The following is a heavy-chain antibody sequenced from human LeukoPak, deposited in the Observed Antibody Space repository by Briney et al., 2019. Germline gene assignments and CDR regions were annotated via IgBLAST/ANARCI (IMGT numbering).Heavy chain of an antibody. V-gene: IGHV3-21*04. CDR2: ISSSSVFR. J-gene: IGHJ6*02. CDR1: GFTFGSSA. D-gene: IGHD2-2*01. Sequence: GGSLRLSCAASGFTFGSSAMNWVRQAPGKGLEWVSSISSSSVFRFYADALRGRFTISRDNAKNSLYLEMTSLRAEDTAVYYCAREGYCSSTSCYDYYYYGMDVWGQGTTVTVSS. CDR3: AREGYCSSTSCYDYYYYGMDV.